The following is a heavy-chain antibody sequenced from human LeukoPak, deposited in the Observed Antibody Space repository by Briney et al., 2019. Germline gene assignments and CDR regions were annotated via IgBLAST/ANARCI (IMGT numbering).Heavy chain of an antibody. CDR1: GYTFTSYG. Sequence: ASVKVSCKASGYTFTSYGISWVRQAPGQGLEWMGWVNTNTGNPTYAQGFTGRLVFSLDTSVSTAYLQISSLKAEDTAVDYCAREGAKTPLLWFGESYNWFEPWGQGTLVTVSS. J-gene: IGHJ5*02. CDR3: AREGAKTPLLWFGESYNWFEP. D-gene: IGHD3-10*01. CDR2: VNTNTGNP. V-gene: IGHV7-4-1*02.